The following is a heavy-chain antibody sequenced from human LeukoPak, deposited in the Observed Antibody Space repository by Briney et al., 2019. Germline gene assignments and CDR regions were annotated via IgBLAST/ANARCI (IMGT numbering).Heavy chain of an antibody. Sequence: HPGGPLRLSCAASGFTFRDYGMHWVRQAPGKGLEWVASISYDGSNKVYADSVKGRFTISRDNSKSTLYLQMNSLRAEDTAVYYCAKVRDCGGDCLDYWGQGTLVTVSS. CDR2: ISYDGSNK. V-gene: IGHV3-30*18. J-gene: IGHJ4*02. CDR3: AKVRDCGGDCLDY. CDR1: GFTFRDYG. D-gene: IGHD2-21*01.